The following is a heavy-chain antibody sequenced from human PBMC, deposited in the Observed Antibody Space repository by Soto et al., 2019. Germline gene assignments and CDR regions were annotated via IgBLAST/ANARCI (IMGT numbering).Heavy chain of an antibody. CDR3: AKIGQWLATPPEA. CDR2: ITDSGYTA. V-gene: IGHV3-23*01. Sequence: GGSPRLSCAASGFSFGTFVMTWFRQAPGGGLEWVASITDSGYTASYAETVEGRFTVSRDNSKNKLHLQMNDLRAEDTATYYCAKIGQWLATPPEAWGQGTLVTVSS. D-gene: IGHD6-19*01. J-gene: IGHJ4*02. CDR1: GFSFGTFV.